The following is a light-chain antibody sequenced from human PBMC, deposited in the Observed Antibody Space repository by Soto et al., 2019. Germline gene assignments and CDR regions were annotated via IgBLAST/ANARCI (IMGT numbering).Light chain of an antibody. J-gene: IGKJ4*01. CDR1: QSISSY. V-gene: IGKV1-39*01. CDR2: AAS. Sequence: DIQMTQSPSSLSASVGDRVTITCRASQSISSYLNWYQQKPGKAPKLLIYAASSLQSGVPSRFSGSGSGTEFTLTISSLQPDDFATYYCQQYNFYPLTFGGGTKVDI. CDR3: QQYNFYPLT.